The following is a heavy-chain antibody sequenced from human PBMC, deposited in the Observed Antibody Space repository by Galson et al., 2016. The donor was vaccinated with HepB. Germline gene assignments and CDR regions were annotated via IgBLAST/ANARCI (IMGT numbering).Heavy chain of an antibody. Sequence: SLRISCEATVFSVNGNHIHWVRQAPGKGREWVSAIHSGGATLYRDAVKGRFTISRDISQNTVYLQMNSLRAEDTAVYYCARGVGGLDVWGEGTTVTVSS. CDR3: ARGVGGLDV. CDR1: VFSVNGNH. D-gene: IGHD1-26*01. V-gene: IGHV3-53*01. CDR2: IHSGGAT. J-gene: IGHJ6*02.